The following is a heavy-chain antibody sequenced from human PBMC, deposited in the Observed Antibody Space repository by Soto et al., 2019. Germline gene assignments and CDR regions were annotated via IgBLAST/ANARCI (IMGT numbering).Heavy chain of an antibody. Sequence: PGGSLRLSCAASGFTFNTYWMTWVRQAPGKGLEWVANIKQDGSEKYYVDSVKGRFTISRDNAKNSLFLQMSSLRAEDTAVYYCARAGLGQKVPAARWFDPWGQGTLVTVSS. CDR2: IKQDGSEK. J-gene: IGHJ5*02. D-gene: IGHD2-2*01. V-gene: IGHV3-7*01. CDR3: ARAGLGQKVPAARWFDP. CDR1: GFTFNTYW.